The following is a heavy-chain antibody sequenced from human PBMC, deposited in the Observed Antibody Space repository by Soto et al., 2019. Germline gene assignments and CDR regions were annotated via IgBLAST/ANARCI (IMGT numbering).Heavy chain of an antibody. CDR3: VRDRTLLVPTSIDY. CDR1: GFTFSSHE. V-gene: IGHV3-48*03. J-gene: IGHJ4*01. CDR2: IDYSGSRT. D-gene: IGHD3-3*01. Sequence: EVQLVESGGGLVQPGGSLRHSCAASGFTFSSHEMNWVRQAPGKGLEWVSYIDYSGSRTDYADSVKGRFTISRDNAKNSLYLQMYSLRAEDTAIYYCVRDRTLLVPTSIDYWGHGTLVTVSS.